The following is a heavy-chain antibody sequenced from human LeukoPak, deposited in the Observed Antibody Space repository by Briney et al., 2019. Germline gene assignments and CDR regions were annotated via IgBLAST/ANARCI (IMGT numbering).Heavy chain of an antibody. D-gene: IGHD5-18*01. CDR2: IYHSGAT. V-gene: IGHV4-38-2*02. CDR1: GYSISTGYY. CDR3: ARIRGYSSGDYFDY. J-gene: IGHJ4*02. Sequence: SETLPLTRSVSGYSISTGYYWAWIRQPPGKGLEWIGSIYHSGATYYNTSLKSRVAISVDTSMNEISLRLTSMTAADTAVYYCARIRGYSSGDYFDYSGQGTLVTGS.